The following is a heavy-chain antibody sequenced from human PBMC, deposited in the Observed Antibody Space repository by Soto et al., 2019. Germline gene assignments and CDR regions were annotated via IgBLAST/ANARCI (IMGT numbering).Heavy chain of an antibody. CDR2: IIPILGIA. V-gene: IGHV1-69*08. CDR3: ARDGNYDFWSGYNGDWFDP. J-gene: IGHJ5*02. CDR1: GGTFSSYT. Sequence: QVQLVQSGAEVKKPGSSVKVSCKASGGTFSSYTISWVRQAPGQGLEWMGRIIPILGIANYAQKFQGRVTITADKSTSTAYMELSSLRSEDTAVSYCARDGNYDFWSGYNGDWFDPWGQGTLVTVSS. D-gene: IGHD3-3*01.